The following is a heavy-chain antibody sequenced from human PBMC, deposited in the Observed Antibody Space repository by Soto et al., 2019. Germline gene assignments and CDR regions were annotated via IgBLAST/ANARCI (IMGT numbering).Heavy chain of an antibody. CDR3: ASARYDYIWGSYRSRYFDY. CDR1: GGTFSSYT. CDR2: IIPILGIA. V-gene: IGHV1-69*02. Sequence: GASVKVSCKASGGTFSSYTISWVRQATGQGLEWMGRIIPILGIANYAQKFQGRVTITADKSTSTAYMELSSLRSEDTAVYYCASARYDYIWGSYRSRYFDYWGQGTLVTVSS. D-gene: IGHD3-16*02. J-gene: IGHJ4*02.